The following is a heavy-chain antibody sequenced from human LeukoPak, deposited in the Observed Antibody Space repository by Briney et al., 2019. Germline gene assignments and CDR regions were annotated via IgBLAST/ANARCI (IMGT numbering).Heavy chain of an antibody. J-gene: IGHJ5*02. CDR3: ARWVLGYCSSTSCPNWFDP. CDR2: IYHSGST. D-gene: IGHD2-2*01. Sequence: KPSETLSLTCAVSGYSISSGYYWGWIRQPPGKGLEWIGSIYHSGSTYYNPSLKSRVTISVDTSKNQFSLKLSSVTAADTAVYYCARWVLGYCSSTSCPNWFDPWGQGTLFTVSS. V-gene: IGHV4-38-2*01. CDR1: GYSISSGYY.